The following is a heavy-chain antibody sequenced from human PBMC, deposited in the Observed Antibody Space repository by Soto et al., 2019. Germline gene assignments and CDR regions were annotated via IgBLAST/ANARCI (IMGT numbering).Heavy chain of an antibody. CDR2: INEGNGDT. CDR3: GHSSGWYALDY. D-gene: IGHD6-19*01. Sequence: QVQFVQSGAEVKKPGASVKISCKASGYTFTSFSIHWVRQAPGQRLAWMGWINEGNGDTRYSQKFQGKVTFARDTSATTVYMELSSLSSEDTAVYYCGHSSGWYALDYWGQGTLVIVSS. CDR1: GYTFTSFS. V-gene: IGHV1-3*01. J-gene: IGHJ4*02.